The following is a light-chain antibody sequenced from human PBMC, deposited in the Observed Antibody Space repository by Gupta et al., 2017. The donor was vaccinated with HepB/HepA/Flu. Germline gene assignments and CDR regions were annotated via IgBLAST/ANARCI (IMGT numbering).Light chain of an antibody. CDR1: SSSFGGNY. Sequence: QSVLTQPPSASGTPGQRVIFSCSGSSSSFGGNYVYWYQQLPGTAPKLLIYSNNQRPSGVPDRFSGSKSGTSASLAIRGLRSEDEADYYCAAWDDSLRADVFGGGTKVTV. CDR3: AAWDDSLRADV. CDR2: SNN. V-gene: IGLV1-47*02. J-gene: IGLJ2*01.